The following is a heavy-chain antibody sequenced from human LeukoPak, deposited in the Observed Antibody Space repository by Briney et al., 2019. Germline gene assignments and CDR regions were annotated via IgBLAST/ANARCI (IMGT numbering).Heavy chain of an antibody. Sequence: PGRSLRLSCTASGFTFGDYAMSRVRQAPGKGLEWVGFIRSKAYGGTTEYAASVKGRFTISRDDSKSIAYLQMNSLKTEDTAVYYCTRGNYDFWSGYYTYYFDYWGQGTLVTVSS. CDR2: IRSKAYGGTT. CDR1: GFTFGDYA. CDR3: TRGNYDFWSGYYTYYFDY. J-gene: IGHJ4*02. V-gene: IGHV3-49*04. D-gene: IGHD3-3*01.